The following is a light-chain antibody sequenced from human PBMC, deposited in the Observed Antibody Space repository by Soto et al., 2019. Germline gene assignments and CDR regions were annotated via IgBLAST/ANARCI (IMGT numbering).Light chain of an antibody. CDR2: AAS. J-gene: IGKJ4*01. V-gene: IGKV1-27*01. CDR3: QKCKVATFT. Sequence: GDRVTITCRASQDIGSYLAWYQQKPGKVPKLLIYAASTLQSGVPSRFSGSGSGTDFTITISSLKTEDGATYYCQKCKVATFTFGGGTKVDIK. CDR1: QDIGSY.